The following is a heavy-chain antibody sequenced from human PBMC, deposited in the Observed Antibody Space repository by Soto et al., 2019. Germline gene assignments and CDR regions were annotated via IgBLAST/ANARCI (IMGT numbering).Heavy chain of an antibody. D-gene: IGHD6-19*01. CDR2: ISSSSSYI. J-gene: IGHJ5*02. V-gene: IGHV3-21*01. CDR1: GFTFSSYS. Sequence: GGSLRLSCAASGFTFSSYSMNWVRQAPGKGLEWVSSISSSSSYIYYADSVKGRFTISRDNAKNSLYLQMNSLRAEDTDVYYCARNEVAAGFDTWGQGTLVTVSS. CDR3: ARNEVAAGFDT.